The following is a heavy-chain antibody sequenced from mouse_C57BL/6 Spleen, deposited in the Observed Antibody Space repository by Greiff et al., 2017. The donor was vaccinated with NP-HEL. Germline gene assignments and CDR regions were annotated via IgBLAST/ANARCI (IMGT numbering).Heavy chain of an antibody. J-gene: IGHJ1*03. CDR1: GYSITSGYD. CDR3: ARGRNERYSDV. Sequence: EVKLMESGPGMVKPSQSLSLTCTVTGYSITSGYDWHWIRHFPGNKLEWMGYISYSGSTNYNPSLKSRISITNETAKNPFFLKLTSVTTEDTPTYYCARGRNERYSDVWGTGTTVTVSS. V-gene: IGHV3-1*01. CDR2: ISYSGST.